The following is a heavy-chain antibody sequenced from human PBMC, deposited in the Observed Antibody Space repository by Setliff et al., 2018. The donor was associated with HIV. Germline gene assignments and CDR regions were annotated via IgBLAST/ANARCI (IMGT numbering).Heavy chain of an antibody. J-gene: IGHJ4*02. CDR2: IKQDGSEK. CDR1: GFTFSNYW. D-gene: IGHD1-1*01. CDR3: VRDINWAFDY. Sequence: PGGSLRLSCAASGFTFSNYWMSWVRQAPGKGLEWVANIKQDGSEKNYVDSVKGRFIISRDNAKNSLYLQMSSLRAEDTAVYFCVRDINWAFDYWGQGILVTVSS. V-gene: IGHV3-7*01.